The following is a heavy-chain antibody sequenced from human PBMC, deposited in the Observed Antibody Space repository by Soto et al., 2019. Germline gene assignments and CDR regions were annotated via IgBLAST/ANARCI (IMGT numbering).Heavy chain of an antibody. D-gene: IGHD3-10*01. Sequence: QVQLVQYGAEVKKPGASVKVSCKASGYTFTSYAMHWVRQAPGQRLEWMGWINDGNGNRKYSEQFLGRVTITRDTSACTAYMVLSSLRSEDTAVYYCARTAYYYLDYRGQGTLVTVSS. CDR2: INDGNGNR. CDR1: GYTFTSYA. CDR3: ARTAYYYLDY. J-gene: IGHJ4*02. V-gene: IGHV1-3*01.